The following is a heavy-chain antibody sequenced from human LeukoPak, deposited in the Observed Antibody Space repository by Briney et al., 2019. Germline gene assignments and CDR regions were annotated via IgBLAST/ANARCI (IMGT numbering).Heavy chain of an antibody. CDR1: GFTFSDYY. D-gene: IGHD3-16*01. Sequence: GGSLRLSCAASGFTFSDYYMTWIRQAPGKGLEWVSYISNTGNTIYYADSVKGRFTISRDNSKNTLYLQMNSLRAEDTAVYYCAKDDNYIRFLSWGQGTLVTVSS. CDR2: ISNTGNTI. V-gene: IGHV3-11*01. J-gene: IGHJ5*02. CDR3: AKDDNYIRFLS.